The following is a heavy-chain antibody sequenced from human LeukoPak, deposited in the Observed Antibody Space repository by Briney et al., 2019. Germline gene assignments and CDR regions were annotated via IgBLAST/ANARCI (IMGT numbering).Heavy chain of an antibody. CDR2: ISAYNGNT. CDR1: GYTFTSYG. CDR3: AGSGSYYGHYYYYYMDV. J-gene: IGHJ6*03. Sequence: GASVKVSCKASGYTFTSYGISWVRQAPGQGLEWMGWISAYNGNTNYAQKLQGRVTMTTDTSTSTAYMELRSLRSDDTAVYYCAGSGSYYGHYYYYYMDVWGKGTTVTVSS. V-gene: IGHV1-18*01. D-gene: IGHD1-26*01.